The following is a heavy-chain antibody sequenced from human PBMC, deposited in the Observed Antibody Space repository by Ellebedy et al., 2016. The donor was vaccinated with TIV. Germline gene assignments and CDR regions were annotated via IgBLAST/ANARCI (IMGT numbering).Heavy chain of an antibody. CDR1: GFTFSSYA. CDR3: ARALDPGANSPMGDY. CDR2: ISDSGGNT. J-gene: IGHJ4*02. V-gene: IGHV3-23*01. D-gene: IGHD4/OR15-4a*01. Sequence: GESLKISCVASGFTFSSYAMCWVRQAPGKGLEWVSTISDSGGNTYFPDSVKGRFPISRDNSKNTLYLQMDSLGAEDTAVYYCARALDPGANSPMGDYWGQGTLITVSS.